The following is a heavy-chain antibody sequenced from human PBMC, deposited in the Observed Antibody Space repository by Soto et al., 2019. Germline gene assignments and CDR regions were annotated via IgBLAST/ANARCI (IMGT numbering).Heavy chain of an antibody. CDR3: AREYSNSGGYNWFDH. J-gene: IGHJ5*02. CDR1: GGSFSDYY. V-gene: IGHV4-34*01. D-gene: IGHD6-6*01. Sequence: QVQLQQWGAGLLKPSETLSLTCAVYGGSFSDYYWSWIRQPPGKGLEWIGEINHSGSTNYNPSLKRRVPISVDTSKNQFSLKLSSVTAADTAVYYCAREYSNSGGYNWFDHWGQGTLVTVSS. CDR2: INHSGST.